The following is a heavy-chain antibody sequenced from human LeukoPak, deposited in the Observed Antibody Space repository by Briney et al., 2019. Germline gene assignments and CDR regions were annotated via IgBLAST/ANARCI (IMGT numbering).Heavy chain of an antibody. V-gene: IGHV3-7*03. CDR3: AKDINPIYYDSSGYDY. D-gene: IGHD3-22*01. CDR2: IKQDGSEK. CDR1: GFTLSSYW. Sequence: GGSLRLSCAASGFTLSSYWMTWVRQAPGKGLEWVANIKQDGSEKYYVDSVKGRFTISRDNAKNSLYLQMNSLRAEDTAVYYCAKDINPIYYDSSGYDYWGQGTLVTVSS. J-gene: IGHJ4*02.